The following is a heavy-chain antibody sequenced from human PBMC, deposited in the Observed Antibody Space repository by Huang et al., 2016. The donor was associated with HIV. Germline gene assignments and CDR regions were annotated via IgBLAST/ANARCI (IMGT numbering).Heavy chain of an antibody. CDR1: GGSISSYY. V-gene: IGHV4-59*01. D-gene: IGHD7-27*01. CDR3: ARSHSIHWGFNWFDP. CDR2: MYYSGST. J-gene: IGHJ5*02. Sequence: QVQLQESGPGLVKPSETLSLTCTVSGGSISSYYWSWIRQPPGKGLEWIGYMYYSGSTNDHPSLKSRVTISVDTSKNQFSLKLSSVTAADTAVYYCARSHSIHWGFNWFDPWGQGTLVTVSS.